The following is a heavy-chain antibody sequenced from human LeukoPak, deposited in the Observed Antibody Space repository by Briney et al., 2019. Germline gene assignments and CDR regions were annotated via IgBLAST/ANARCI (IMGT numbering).Heavy chain of an antibody. J-gene: IGHJ4*02. V-gene: IGHV3-48*01. CDR3: ARDSYGDANFDS. CDR2: ISSSSSII. Sequence: GGSLRLSCAASGFTFSGYSMNWVRQAPGKGLEWVSNISSSSSIIYYADSVKGRFTISRDISKNAVYLQMNSLRAEDTAVYYCARDSYGDANFDSWGQGTLVTVSS. CDR1: GFTFSGYS. D-gene: IGHD4-17*01.